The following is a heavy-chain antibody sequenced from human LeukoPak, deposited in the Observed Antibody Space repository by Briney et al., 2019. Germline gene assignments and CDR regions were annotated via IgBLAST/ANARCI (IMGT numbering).Heavy chain of an antibody. V-gene: IGHV3-33*01. J-gene: IGHJ4*02. CDR3: AREEAFQLEASLDY. D-gene: IGHD3-3*01. CDR2: IWKDGSDE. CDR1: GFTFGDFG. Sequence: PGGSLRLSCAAAGFTFGDFGMHWVRQAPGKGLEWVALIWKDGSDEFYADSVKGRFTISRDNSRNTLSLQMNSLRGEDTAVYYCAREEAFQLEASLDYWGQGTLVTVSS.